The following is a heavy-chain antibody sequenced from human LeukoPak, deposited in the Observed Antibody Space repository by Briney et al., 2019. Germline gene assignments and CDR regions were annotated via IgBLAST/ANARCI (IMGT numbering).Heavy chain of an antibody. D-gene: IGHD3-3*01. CDR2: IYDSGST. CDR3: QSRFLEWLLDY. Sequence: SETLSLTCTVSGGSISSNNYFWGWIRQPPGKGLEWIGSIYDSGSTYYNPSLKSRVTISVDTSKNQFSQKLNSVTAADTAMYYCQSRFLEWLLDYWGQGTLVTVSS. V-gene: IGHV4-39*01. J-gene: IGHJ4*02. CDR1: GGSISSNNYF.